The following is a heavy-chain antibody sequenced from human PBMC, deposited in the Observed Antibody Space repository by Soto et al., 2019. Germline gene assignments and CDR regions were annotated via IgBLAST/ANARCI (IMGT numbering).Heavy chain of an antibody. CDR1: GGTFSSYA. Sequence: ASVKVSCKASGGTFSSYAISWVRQAPGQGLEWMGGSIPIFGTANDAQKFQGRVTITADEATSTAYMELSSLRSEDTAVYYCARDSHTIGVLRYFDWSLSVFDYWGQGTLVTVSS. D-gene: IGHD3-9*01. V-gene: IGHV1-69*13. CDR3: ARDSHTIGVLRYFDWSLSVFDY. CDR2: SIPIFGTA. J-gene: IGHJ4*02.